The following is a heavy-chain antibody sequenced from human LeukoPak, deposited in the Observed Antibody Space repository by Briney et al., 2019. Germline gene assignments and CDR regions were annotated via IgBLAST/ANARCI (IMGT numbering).Heavy chain of an antibody. CDR2: ISWDGGST. J-gene: IGHJ2*01. D-gene: IGHD1-26*01. CDR3: ARVGQGEWFFDL. Sequence: GGSLRLSCAASGFTFDHYSMHWVRQAPGKGLEWVSLISWDGGSTYYADSVKGRFTISRDNAENTLYLQMNSLGAEDTAVYYCARVGQGEWFFDLWGRGTLVTVSS. CDR1: GFTFDHYS. V-gene: IGHV3-43*01.